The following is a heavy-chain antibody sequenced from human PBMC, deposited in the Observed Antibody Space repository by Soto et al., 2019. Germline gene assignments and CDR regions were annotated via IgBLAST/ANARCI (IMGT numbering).Heavy chain of an antibody. D-gene: IGHD3-10*01. V-gene: IGHV4-31*03. J-gene: IGHJ5*02. CDR2: IYYSGST. CDR1: XGSISSGGYY. CDR3: ARDTGPITMVRGVPGWFDP. Sequence: SETLSLTCTVSXGSISSGGYYWSWIRQHPGKGLEWIGYIYYSGSTYYNPSLKSRVTISVDTSKNQFSLKLSSVTAADTAGYYCARDTGPITMVRGVPGWFDPWGQGTLVTVSS.